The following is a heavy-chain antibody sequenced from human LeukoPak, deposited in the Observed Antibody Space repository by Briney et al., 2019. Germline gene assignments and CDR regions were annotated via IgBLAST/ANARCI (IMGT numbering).Heavy chain of an antibody. CDR2: IGSSGSTI. J-gene: IGHJ4*02. CDR3: ARDIGPADYDILTGDY. D-gene: IGHD3-9*01. Sequence: PGGSLRLSCAASGFTSSDYYMSWIRQAPGKGLEWVSYIGSSGSTIYYADSVKGRFTISRDNAKNSLYLQMNSLRAEDTAVYYCARDIGPADYDILTGDYWGQGTLVTVSS. CDR1: GFTSSDYY. V-gene: IGHV3-11*01.